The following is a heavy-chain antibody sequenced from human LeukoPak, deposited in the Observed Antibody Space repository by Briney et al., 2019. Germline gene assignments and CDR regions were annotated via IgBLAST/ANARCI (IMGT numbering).Heavy chain of an antibody. CDR3: AKITMIVVVSGWVYLDY. Sequence: PGGSLRLSCGASGFTFSSYWMHWVRQAPGKGLVWVSSISGSSSDIYYADSVKGRFTIPRDNSKNSLYLQMNSLRAEDTAVYYCAKITMIVVVSGWVYLDYWGQGTLVTVSS. CDR1: GFTFSSYW. D-gene: IGHD3-22*01. J-gene: IGHJ4*02. CDR2: ISGSSSDI. V-gene: IGHV3-21*04.